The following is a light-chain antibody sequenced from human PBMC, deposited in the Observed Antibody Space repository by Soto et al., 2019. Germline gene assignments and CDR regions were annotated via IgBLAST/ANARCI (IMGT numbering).Light chain of an antibody. CDR2: DNN. J-gene: IGLJ3*02. CDR3: QSFDSSLSVVV. Sequence: QSVLTQPPSMSGAPGQRVTMSCAGSSSNIGAGYGVHWYQQLPGTVPKLLISDNNNRPSGVPDRFSASKSGTSASLAITGLQAEDEADYYCQSFDSSLSVVVFGGGTKLTVL. V-gene: IGLV1-40*01. CDR1: SSNIGAGYG.